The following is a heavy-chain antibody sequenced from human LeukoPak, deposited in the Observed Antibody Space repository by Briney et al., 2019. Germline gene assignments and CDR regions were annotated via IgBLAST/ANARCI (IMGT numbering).Heavy chain of an antibody. CDR1: GYTLTELS. D-gene: IGHD3-22*01. CDR2: FDPEDGET. CDR3: ATAFTYYYDSSGSGGDY. J-gene: IGHJ4*02. V-gene: IGHV1-24*01. Sequence: ASVKVSCKVSGYTLTELSMHWVGQAPGKGLEWMGGFDPEDGETIYAQKFQGRVTMTEDTSTDTAYMELSSLRSEDTAVYYCATAFTYYYDSSGSGGDYWGQGTLVTVSS.